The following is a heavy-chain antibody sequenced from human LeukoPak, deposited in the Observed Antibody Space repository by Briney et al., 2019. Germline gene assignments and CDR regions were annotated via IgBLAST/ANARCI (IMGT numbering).Heavy chain of an antibody. CDR1: GFTFSSHA. V-gene: IGHV3-23*01. CDR3: ANDQRRESSGYTPYWDF. D-gene: IGHD3-22*01. Sequence: GGSLRLSCAASGFTFSSHAMSWGRQAPGKGLEWVSAISRSGGSTYYADSVKGRFTISRDNSKNTLYLQMNSLRAEDTAVYYCANDQRRESSGYTPYWDFWGQGTLVTVSS. CDR2: ISRSGGST. J-gene: IGHJ4*02.